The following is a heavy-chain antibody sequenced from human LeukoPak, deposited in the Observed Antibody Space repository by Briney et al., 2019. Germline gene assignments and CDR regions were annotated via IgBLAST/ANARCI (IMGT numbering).Heavy chain of an antibody. D-gene: IGHD2-2*01. CDR3: ARLRVVIVPAAMDY. V-gene: IGHV4-59*06. Sequence: HSETLSLTCTVSGGSISRDYWSWIRQHPGKGLEWIGYIYYSGSTYYNPSLKSRVTISVDTSKNQFSLKLSSVTAADTAVYYCARLRVVIVPAAMDYWGQGTLVTVSS. CDR2: IYYSGST. CDR1: GGSISRDY. J-gene: IGHJ4*02.